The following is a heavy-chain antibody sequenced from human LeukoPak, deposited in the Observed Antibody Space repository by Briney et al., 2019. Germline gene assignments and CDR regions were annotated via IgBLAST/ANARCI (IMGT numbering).Heavy chain of an antibody. CDR2: FDPEDGET. CDR1: GYTLTELS. V-gene: IGHV1-24*01. Sequence: ASVKVSCKVSGYTLTELSMHWVRQAPGKGLEWMGGFDPEDGETIYAQKFQGRVTMTEDTSTDTAYMELSSLRSEDTAVYYCARTRGYSYGHEPDFDYWGQGTLVTVSS. CDR3: ARTRGYSYGHEPDFDY. D-gene: IGHD5-18*01. J-gene: IGHJ4*02.